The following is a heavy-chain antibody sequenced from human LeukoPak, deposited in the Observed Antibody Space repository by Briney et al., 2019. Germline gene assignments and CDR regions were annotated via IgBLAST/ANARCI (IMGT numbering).Heavy chain of an antibody. CDR2: ISSSSTTI. CDR3: ARDPDRGGGFDY. V-gene: IGHV3-48*01. D-gene: IGHD2-15*01. Sequence: GGSLRLSCVASGFTFSSYSMNWVRQAPGKGPEWVSYISSSSTTIYYADSVKSRFTISRDNVQNSLYLQMNSLRAEDTAVYYCARDPDRGGGFDYWGQGTLVTASS. CDR1: GFTFSSYS. J-gene: IGHJ4*02.